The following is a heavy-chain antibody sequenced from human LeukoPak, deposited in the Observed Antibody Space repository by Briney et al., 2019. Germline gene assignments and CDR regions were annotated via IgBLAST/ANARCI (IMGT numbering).Heavy chain of an antibody. CDR3: ARPKNHYCSSTSCYGGWFDP. CDR2: IYYSEST. CDR1: GRSISSYY. V-gene: IGHV4-59*08. Sequence: PSDTLSLTCTVSGRSISSYYWSWIRQPPGKGLEWIGYIYYSESTNCNPSLKSRVTISVDTSKNQFSLKLSSVTAADTAVYYCARPKNHYCSSTSCYGGWFDPWGQGTLVTVSS. J-gene: IGHJ5*02. D-gene: IGHD2-2*01.